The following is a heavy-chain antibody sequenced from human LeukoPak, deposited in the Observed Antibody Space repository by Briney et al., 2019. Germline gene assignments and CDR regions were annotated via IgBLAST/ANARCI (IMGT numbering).Heavy chain of an antibody. J-gene: IGHJ5*02. CDR3: ARDRQFRLHDP. Sequence: GGSLRLSCTASGFTFSDYYMSWIRRAPGKGLEWLSYISTSGDSVSYVDSVKGRFTISRDNAKNSLYLQIDSLRAEDTAMYYCARDRQFRLHDPWGQGILVTVSS. V-gene: IGHV3-11*01. D-gene: IGHD3-16*01. CDR1: GFTFSDYY. CDR2: ISTSGDSV.